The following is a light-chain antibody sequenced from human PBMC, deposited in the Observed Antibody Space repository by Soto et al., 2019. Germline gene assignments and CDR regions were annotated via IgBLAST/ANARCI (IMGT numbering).Light chain of an antibody. CDR2: GAS. J-gene: IGKJ2*01. CDR1: QSVDSN. Sequence: EIVMTQSPAALSVSPGERATLSCRASQSVDSNLAWYQQKPGQAPRLLIYGASTRATGIPARFSGSGSGTEFTLTISSLQSEDFAVYYCQQYNNWPPVTFGQGTRWISN. CDR3: QQYNNWPPVT. V-gene: IGKV3-15*01.